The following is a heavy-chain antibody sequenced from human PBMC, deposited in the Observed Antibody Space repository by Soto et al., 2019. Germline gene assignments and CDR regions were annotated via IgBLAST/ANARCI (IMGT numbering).Heavy chain of an antibody. J-gene: IGHJ4*02. CDR3: AKRRRGGGHFDX. V-gene: IGHV3-23*01. CDR1: GFTFSSYA. Sequence: PGGSLRLSCAASGFTFSSYAMGWVRQGPGKGLEWVSLVSIGGSTHYADSVRGRFDISRDNSKNTLSLQMNSLTAEDTAVYFCAKRRRGGGHFDXWGQGALVTVSX. D-gene: IGHD1-26*01. CDR2: VSIGGST.